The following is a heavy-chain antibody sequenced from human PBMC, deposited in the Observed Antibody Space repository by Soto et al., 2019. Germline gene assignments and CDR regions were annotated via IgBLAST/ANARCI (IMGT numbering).Heavy chain of an antibody. CDR1: GYPFNTYG. J-gene: IGHJ4*02. D-gene: IGHD1-26*01. V-gene: IGHV1-18*01. Sequence: SVKVSCKASGYPFNTYGINWVRQAPGQGLKWMGWINVYNGDTNYAEKVQGRVTMSTDTSTTTAYMELRSLTSDDTAVYYCARKYSGGYYIYWGQGTLVTVSS. CDR3: ARKYSGGYYIY. CDR2: INVYNGDT.